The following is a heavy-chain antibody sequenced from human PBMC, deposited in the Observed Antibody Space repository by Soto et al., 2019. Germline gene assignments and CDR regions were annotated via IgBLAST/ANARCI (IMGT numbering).Heavy chain of an antibody. CDR1: GITLSSSW. D-gene: IGHD3-22*01. CDR2: INQDGSDK. Sequence: EVQLVESGGALVQPGGSLRLSCAASGITLSSSWMTWVRQPPGKGLEWVANINQDGSDKHYVDSVKGRFTISRDNAENSVSLQMNSLSAEDTAMYFCARDPYDSGGYAAFDIWGQGTMVTVSS. V-gene: IGHV3-7*04. J-gene: IGHJ3*02. CDR3: ARDPYDSGGYAAFDI.